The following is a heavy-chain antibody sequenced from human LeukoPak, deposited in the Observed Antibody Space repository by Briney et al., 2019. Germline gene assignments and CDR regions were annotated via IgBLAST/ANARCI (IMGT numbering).Heavy chain of an antibody. CDR3: AREEAHYDILTGYYYAFDI. CDR1: GGSISSYY. Sequence: SETLSLTCTVSGGSISSYYWSWIRQPPGKGLEWIGYIYYSGSTNYNPSLKSRVTISVDTSKNQFSLKLSSVTAADTAVYYCAREEAHYDILTGYYYAFDIWGQGTMVTVSS. D-gene: IGHD3-9*01. CDR2: IYYSGST. J-gene: IGHJ3*02. V-gene: IGHV4-59*01.